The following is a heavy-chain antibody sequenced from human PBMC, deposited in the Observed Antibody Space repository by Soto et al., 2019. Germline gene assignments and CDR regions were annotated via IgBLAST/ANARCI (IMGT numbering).Heavy chain of an antibody. V-gene: IGHV1-8*01. CDR3: ARYPYTSYCSDGSCSYDAFDI. J-gene: IGHJ3*02. Sequence: QVQMVQSGAEVKKPVASVKVSCRASGYSFTSYDVNWVRQATGQGLEWMCCMNPNSGNTAFAEKFQGIVTMTMDTPISTAYMELSGLISEDTAVYYCARYPYTSYCSDGSCSYDAFDIWGQGTVVTVSS. D-gene: IGHD2-15*01. CDR1: GYSFTSYD. CDR2: MNPNSGNT.